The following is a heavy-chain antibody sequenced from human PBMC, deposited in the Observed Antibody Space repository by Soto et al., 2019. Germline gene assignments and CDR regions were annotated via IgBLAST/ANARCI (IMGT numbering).Heavy chain of an antibody. J-gene: IGHJ4*02. Sequence: QVQLVQSGAEVKKPGASVKVSCKASGYTFTGYYIHWVRQAPGQGLEWMGWINPNTGGTDYAQKFQRWLTMTRDTSITTAYMELSRLGSDDTAVYFCATQGRYSYGSEYYFDYWGQGTPVTVSS. D-gene: IGHD5-18*01. CDR2: INPNTGGT. CDR3: ATQGRYSYGSEYYFDY. V-gene: IGHV1-2*04. CDR1: GYTFTGYY.